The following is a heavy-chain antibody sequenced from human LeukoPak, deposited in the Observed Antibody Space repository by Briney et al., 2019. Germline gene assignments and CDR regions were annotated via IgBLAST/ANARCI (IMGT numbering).Heavy chain of an antibody. J-gene: IGHJ3*02. CDR3: ARDPLDISRWANAFDI. CDR1: GFTFTSYG. V-gene: IGHV3-30*03. Sequence: GGSLRLSCAASGFTFTSYGFHWVRQAPGRAVEWVAFMSYDGNKKYGDSVKGRSTISRDNAKNTLHLQMNGLRPDDTAVYYCARDPLDISRWANAFDIWGQGTLVTVSS. D-gene: IGHD2-2*03. CDR2: MSYDGNK.